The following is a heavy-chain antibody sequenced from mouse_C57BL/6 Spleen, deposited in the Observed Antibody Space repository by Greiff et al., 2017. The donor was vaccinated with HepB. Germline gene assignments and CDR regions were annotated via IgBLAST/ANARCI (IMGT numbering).Heavy chain of an antibody. CDR2: IDPENGDT. Sequence: VQLKESGAELVRPGASVKLSCTASGFNIKDDYMHWVKQRPEQGLEWIGWIDPENGDTEYASKFQGKATITADTSSNTSYLQLSSLTSEDTAVYYCTLYFDYWGQGTTLTVSS. J-gene: IGHJ2*01. V-gene: IGHV14-4*01. CDR3: TLYFDY. CDR1: GFNIKDDY.